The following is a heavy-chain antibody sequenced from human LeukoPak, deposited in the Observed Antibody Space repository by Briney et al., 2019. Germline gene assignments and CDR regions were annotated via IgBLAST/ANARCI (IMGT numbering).Heavy chain of an antibody. V-gene: IGHV1-69*05. CDR1: GDTFSSYA. Sequence: SVKVSCKASGDTFSSYAISWVRQAPGQGLEWMGGIIPIFGTANYAQKFQGRVTITTDESTSTAYMELSSLRSEDTAVYYCARELTLQQWLVPGAFDIWGQGTMVTASS. CDR2: IIPIFGTA. CDR3: ARELTLQQWLVPGAFDI. J-gene: IGHJ3*02. D-gene: IGHD6-19*01.